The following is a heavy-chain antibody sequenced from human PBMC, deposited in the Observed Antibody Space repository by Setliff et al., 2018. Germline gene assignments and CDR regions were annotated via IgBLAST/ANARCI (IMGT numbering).Heavy chain of an antibody. J-gene: IGHJ3*02. CDR1: GFTFSTYG. CDR3: VCFSWRGCSGDTCYSGDDSFDM. Sequence: GRSLRLSCAASGFTFSTYGMHWVRQAPGKGLEWVAFIWYDGGNKYYVDSVKGRFTVSRDNSKDPMYLQMNSLRVEDSAVYYCVCFSWRGCSGDTCYSGDDSFDMWGQGTVVTVSS. D-gene: IGHD2-15*01. V-gene: IGHV3-30*02. CDR2: IWYDGGNK.